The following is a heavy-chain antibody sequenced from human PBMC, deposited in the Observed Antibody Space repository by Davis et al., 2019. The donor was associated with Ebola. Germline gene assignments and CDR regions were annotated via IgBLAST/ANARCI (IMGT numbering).Heavy chain of an antibody. D-gene: IGHD6-13*01. CDR3: TTGYSSSWYSMARPMDV. V-gene: IGHV3-11*06. Sequence: GESLKISCAASGFTLNNYEMSWIRQAPGKGLEWVSYISSSSSYTNYADSVKGRFTISRDNAKNSLYLQMNSLRAEDTAVYYCTTGYSSSWYSMARPMDVWGQGTTVTVSS. CDR1: GFTLNNYE. CDR2: ISSSSSYT. J-gene: IGHJ6*02.